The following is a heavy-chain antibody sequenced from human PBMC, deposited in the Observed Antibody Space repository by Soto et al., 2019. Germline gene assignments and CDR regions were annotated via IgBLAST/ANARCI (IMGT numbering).Heavy chain of an antibody. V-gene: IGHV5-51*01. CDR2: IYPYDSDT. D-gene: IGHD2-2*01. CDR1: GYSFTSYW. J-gene: IGHJ4*01. CDR3: ARHLVGSTRGNFDY. Sequence: PGESLKISCKGSGYSFTSYWIGWVRQMPGKGMEWMGNIYPYDSDTRYSPSFQGQVTISADTSITTAYLQWSGLRASDTAMYFCARHLVGSTRGNFDYWGQGTLVTVPS.